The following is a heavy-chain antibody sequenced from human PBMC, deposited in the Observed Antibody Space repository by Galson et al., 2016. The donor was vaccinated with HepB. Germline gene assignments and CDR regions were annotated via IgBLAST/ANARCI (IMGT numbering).Heavy chain of an antibody. Sequence: CLRLSCAASGFTFSSHWMHWVRQAPGKGLEWVANINQDGGEKYYVDPVKGRFTISRDNAKNSLYLQMNSLRAEDTAVFYCANHRGWGQGTLVTVSA. V-gene: IGHV3-7*03. D-gene: IGHD1-14*01. CDR2: INQDGGEK. CDR3: ANHRG. CDR1: GFTFSSHW. J-gene: IGHJ4*02.